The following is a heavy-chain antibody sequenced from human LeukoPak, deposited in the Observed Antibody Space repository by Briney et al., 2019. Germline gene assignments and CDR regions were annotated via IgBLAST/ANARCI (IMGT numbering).Heavy chain of an antibody. J-gene: IGHJ4*02. V-gene: IGHV3-23*01. Sequence: GGSLRLSCAASGFTFSTYAMNWVRQAPGKGPEWVSVISGSGGSTYYADSVKGRFTISRDNSENTLYLQMNSLRAEDTAVYYCAKPAPYYYDSSGFTRSPFDYWGQGTLVTVSS. CDR1: GFTFSTYA. CDR3: AKPAPYYYDSSGFTRSPFDY. CDR2: ISGSGGST. D-gene: IGHD3-22*01.